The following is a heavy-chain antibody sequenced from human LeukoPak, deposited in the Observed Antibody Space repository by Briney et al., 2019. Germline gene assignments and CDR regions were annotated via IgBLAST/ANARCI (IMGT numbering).Heavy chain of an antibody. CDR1: GFTFSSYS. D-gene: IGHD2-2*01. CDR3: ARVALKYCSSTSCYAGDY. Sequence: GGSLRLSCAASGFTFSSYSMNWVRQAPGKGLEWVSSISISSSYIYYADSVKGRFTISRDNAKNSLYLQMNSLRAEDTAVYYCARVALKYCSSTSCYAGDYWGQGTLVTVSS. V-gene: IGHV3-21*01. CDR2: ISISSSYI. J-gene: IGHJ4*02.